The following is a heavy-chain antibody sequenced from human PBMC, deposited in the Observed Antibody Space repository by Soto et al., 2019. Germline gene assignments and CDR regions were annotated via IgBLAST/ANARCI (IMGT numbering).Heavy chain of an antibody. J-gene: IGHJ4*02. V-gene: IGHV3-15*01. CDR2: IKSKTDGGTT. CDR3: TTGRIGDYGGGVDY. CDR1: GFIFNEAW. D-gene: IGHD4-17*01. Sequence: PGGSLRLSCAASGFIFNEAWMSWVRQAPGKGLEWLGRIKSKTDGGTTDYAAPVTGRFTISRDDSTNSLYLQMNSLKIEDTAVYYCTTGRIGDYGGGVDYWGQGTLVTVSS.